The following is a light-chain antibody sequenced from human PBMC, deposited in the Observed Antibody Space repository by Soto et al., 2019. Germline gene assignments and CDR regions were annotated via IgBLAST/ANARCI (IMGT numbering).Light chain of an antibody. CDR2: ETS. V-gene: IGKV1-17*03. CDR3: LQHNTYPYT. CDR1: QAISRF. J-gene: IGKJ2*01. Sequence: DVQMAQSPSAMSASVGDRVTIACRASQAISRFVAWFQHKPGRAPERLIYETSNLQPGVPSRFSGSGSGTEFTLAISGLQPEDFATYYCLQHNTYPYTFGQGTKLEIK.